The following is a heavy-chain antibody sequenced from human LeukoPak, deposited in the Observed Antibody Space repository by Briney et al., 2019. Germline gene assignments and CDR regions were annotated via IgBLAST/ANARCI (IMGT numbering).Heavy chain of an antibody. CDR1: GGSISSGSYY. CDR2: INHSGST. D-gene: IGHD3-22*01. J-gene: IGHJ4*02. V-gene: IGHV4-39*07. Sequence: SQTLSLTCTVSGGSISSGSYYWSWIRQPPGKGLEWIGEINHSGSTNYNPSLKSRVTISVDTSKNQFSLKLSSVTAADTAVYYCARGRKTYYDSSGLNDYWGQGTLVTVSS. CDR3: ARGRKTYYDSSGLNDY.